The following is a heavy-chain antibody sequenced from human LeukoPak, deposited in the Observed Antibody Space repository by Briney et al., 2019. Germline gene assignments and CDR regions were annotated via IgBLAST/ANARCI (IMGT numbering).Heavy chain of an antibody. CDR1: GGTFSSYA. J-gene: IGHJ4*02. CDR3: ARGDSAAPRDY. D-gene: IGHD6-13*01. V-gene: IGHV1-69*05. CDR2: IIPIFGTA. Sequence: ASVKVSCKASGGTFSSYAISWVRQAPGQGLEWMGGIIPIFGTANYAQKFQGRVTMTRDTSTSTVYMELSSLRSEDTAVYYCARGDSAAPRDYWGQGTLVTVSS.